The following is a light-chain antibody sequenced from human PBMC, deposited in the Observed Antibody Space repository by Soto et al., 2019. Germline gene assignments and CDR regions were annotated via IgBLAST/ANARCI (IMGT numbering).Light chain of an antibody. CDR1: QGGSRN. J-gene: IGKJ1*01. CDR3: QQYNNWPPTWT. Sequence: EIVMTQFPATLSVSPGEKATLPCRASQGGSRNLAWYQQKPGQAPRPLIYGASLRATGIPARFSGSGTGTEFTLTISSLQSEDFAVYYCQQYNNWPPTWTFGQGTKVEIK. V-gene: IGKV3D-15*01. CDR2: GAS.